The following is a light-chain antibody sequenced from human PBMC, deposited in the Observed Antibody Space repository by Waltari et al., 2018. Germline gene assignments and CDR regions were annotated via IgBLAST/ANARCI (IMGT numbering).Light chain of an antibody. Sequence: QSVLTQPPSVSAAPGQKVTISCSGSSSNIGNNFLSWYQQFPGTAPKLLIYDNNKRPSGIPDRFSGSKSDTSATLGITGLQTGDEADYYCGTWDSSLSAVVFGGGTKLTVL. CDR1: SSNIGNNF. V-gene: IGLV1-51*01. CDR3: GTWDSSLSAVV. CDR2: DNN. J-gene: IGLJ2*01.